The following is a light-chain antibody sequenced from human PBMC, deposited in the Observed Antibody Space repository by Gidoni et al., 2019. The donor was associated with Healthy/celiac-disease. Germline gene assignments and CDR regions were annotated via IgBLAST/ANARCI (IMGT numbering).Light chain of an antibody. V-gene: IGLV3-1*01. CDR2: QDS. CDR3: QAWDSSYVV. J-gene: IGLJ2*01. CDR1: KLGDKY. Sequence: SYELTQPPSGSVSPGQTASITCSGDKLGDKYACWYQQTPGQSPVLVIYQDSKRPSGIPERFSGSNSGNTATLTISGTQAMDEADYYCQAWDSSYVVVGGGTKLTVL.